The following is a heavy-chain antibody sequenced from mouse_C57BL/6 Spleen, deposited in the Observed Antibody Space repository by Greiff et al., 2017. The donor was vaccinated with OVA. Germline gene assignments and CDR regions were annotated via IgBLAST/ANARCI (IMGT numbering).Heavy chain of an antibody. Sequence: VQLKESGGGLVQPGGSLKLSCAASGFTFSDYYMYWVRQTPEKRLEWVAYISNGGGSTYYPDTVKGRFTISRDNAKNTLYLQMSRLKSEDTAMYYCARRGESWYFDVWGTGTTVTVSS. V-gene: IGHV5-12*01. CDR3: ARRGESWYFDV. D-gene: IGHD6-2*01. J-gene: IGHJ1*03. CDR2: ISNGGGST. CDR1: GFTFSDYY.